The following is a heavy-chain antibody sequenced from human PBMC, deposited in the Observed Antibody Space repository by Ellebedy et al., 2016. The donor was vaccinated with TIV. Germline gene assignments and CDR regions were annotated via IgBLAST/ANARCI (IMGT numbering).Heavy chain of an antibody. CDR3: VTWGQSYGR. Sequence: GESLKISCAASGFIISGDWMSWVRQAPGKGLEWVAHINPDGSAEYYVDSGKGRFTISRDNAKRSLFLQMNSLRVDDTAVYYCVTWGQSYGRWGQGSLVTISS. D-gene: IGHD3-16*01. V-gene: IGHV3-7*03. CDR2: INPDGSAE. CDR1: GFIISGDW. J-gene: IGHJ4*02.